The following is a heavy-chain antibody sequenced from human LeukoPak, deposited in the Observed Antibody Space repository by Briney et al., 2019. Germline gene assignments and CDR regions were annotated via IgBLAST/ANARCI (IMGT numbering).Heavy chain of an antibody. J-gene: IGHJ4*02. D-gene: IGHD1-14*01. V-gene: IGHV3-23*01. CDR2: ISGGGGST. CDR3: ARRRIGYYFDY. CDR1: GFTFTSYS. Sequence: TGGSLRLSCAASGFTFTSYSMNWVRQAPGKGLEWVSTISGGGGSTYYADSVKGRFTISRDNSKNTLYLQMNSLRAEDTAVYYCARRRIGYYFDYWGQGTLVTVSS.